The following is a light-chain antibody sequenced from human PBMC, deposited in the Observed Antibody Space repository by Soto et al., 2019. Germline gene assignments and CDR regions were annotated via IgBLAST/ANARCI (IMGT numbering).Light chain of an antibody. J-gene: IGKJ4*01. Sequence: EIVMTQSPATRSVSPGERATLSCRASQSVSRSLAWYQQKPGQAPRLLIYGASTRAAGVPDRFSGSGSGTEFTLTISSLQSEDFAVYYCQQYDNWPPITFGGGTKVEI. CDR2: GAS. CDR3: QQYDNWPPIT. CDR1: QSVSRS. V-gene: IGKV3-15*01.